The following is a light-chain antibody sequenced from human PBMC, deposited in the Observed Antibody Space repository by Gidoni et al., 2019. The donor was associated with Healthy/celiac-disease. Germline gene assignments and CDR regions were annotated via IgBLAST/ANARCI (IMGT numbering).Light chain of an antibody. CDR1: NIGSKS. V-gene: IGLV3-21*02. Sequence: SYVLTQPPSVSVAPGQTARITCGGNNIGSKSVHWYQQKPGQAHVLVVYDDSDRPPGSPERFSGSNSGNTATLTISRVEDGDEADYYCQVWDSSSDHHVVFGGGTKLTVL. CDR2: DDS. CDR3: QVWDSSSDHHVV. J-gene: IGLJ2*01.